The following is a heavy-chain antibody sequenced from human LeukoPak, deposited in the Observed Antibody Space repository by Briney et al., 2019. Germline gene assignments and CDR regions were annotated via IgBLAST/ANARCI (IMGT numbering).Heavy chain of an antibody. CDR1: GFTFSSYW. J-gene: IGHJ4*02. CDR3: ARDTTGDAGGVFDS. Sequence: PGGSLRLSCAASGFTFSSYWMHWVRQAPGKGLVWVSHIKTDGSTTNYADSVKGRFTISRDNAKNTLYLQMNSLRAEDTAVYYCARDTTGDAGGVFDSWGQGTLVTVSS. D-gene: IGHD1-1*01. CDR2: IKTDGSTT. V-gene: IGHV3-74*01.